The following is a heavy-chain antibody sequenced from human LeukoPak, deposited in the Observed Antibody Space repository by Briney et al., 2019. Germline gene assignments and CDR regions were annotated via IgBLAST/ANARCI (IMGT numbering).Heavy chain of an antibody. CDR3: AKAAIYGDYSWFDA. CDR1: GFTFSSYA. D-gene: IGHD4-17*01. J-gene: IGHJ5*02. V-gene: IGHV3-23*01. Sequence: GGSLRLSCAASGFTFSSYAMSWVRQAPGKGLEWVSTVTGSGDSAHYADSVKGRFTMSRDNSKNTLYLQMNSLRAEDTAVYYCAKAAIYGDYSWFDAWGQGTLVTVSS. CDR2: VTGSGDSA.